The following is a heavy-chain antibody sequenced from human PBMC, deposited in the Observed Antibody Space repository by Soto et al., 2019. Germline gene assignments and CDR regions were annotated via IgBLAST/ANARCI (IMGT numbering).Heavy chain of an antibody. Sequence: GGSLRLSCAASGFTFSSYSMNWVRQAPGKGLEWVSSISSSSYIYYADSVKGRFTISRDNAKNSLYLQMNSLRAEDTAVYYCARDVRGTNYYYGMDVWGQGTTVTVSS. J-gene: IGHJ6*02. CDR2: ISSSSYI. D-gene: IGHD3-16*01. CDR1: GFTFSSYS. V-gene: IGHV3-21*01. CDR3: ARDVRGTNYYYGMDV.